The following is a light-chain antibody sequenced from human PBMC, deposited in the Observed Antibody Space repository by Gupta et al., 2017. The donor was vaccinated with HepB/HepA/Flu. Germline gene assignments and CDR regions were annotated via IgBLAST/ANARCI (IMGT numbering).Light chain of an antibody. V-gene: IGKV1-39*01. CDR1: QSISSH. J-gene: IGKJ2*01. CDR3: QKSHSTTL. CDR2: AAS. Sequence: IQMTQSPSSLSASVGDRVTSTCRESQSISSHLNWYQQKPGKAPKLLIYAASRVQSGVPSRFSRSGSGTDFTLTSRGRQDDDFANYYGQKSHSTTLFGQGTKLEIK.